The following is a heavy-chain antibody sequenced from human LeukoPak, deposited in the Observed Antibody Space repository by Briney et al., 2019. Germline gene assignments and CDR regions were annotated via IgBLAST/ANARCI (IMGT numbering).Heavy chain of an antibody. J-gene: IGHJ4*02. V-gene: IGHV1-2*02. CDR2: INPNSGGT. Sequence: ASVKVSCTASGYTLTGDYMHWVRQAPGQGLEWMGWINPNSGGTKYAQKFQGRVTMTSDASISTAYMELSSLRSADTAVYYCASRPDQHLLYYFDYWGQGALVTVST. CDR1: GYTLTGDY. D-gene: IGHD2-15*01. CDR3: ASRPDQHLLYYFDY.